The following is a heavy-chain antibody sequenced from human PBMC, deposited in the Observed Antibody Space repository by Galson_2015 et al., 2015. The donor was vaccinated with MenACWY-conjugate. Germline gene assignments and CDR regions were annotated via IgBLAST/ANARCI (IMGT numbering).Heavy chain of an antibody. D-gene: IGHD3-22*01. V-gene: IGHV3-48*03. CDR1: GFDFSNYA. CDR3: ARDYYDSHFDY. CDR2: IGSSGTPI. J-gene: IGHJ4*02. Sequence: SLRLSCAASGFDFSNYAMNWVRQAPGKGLEWVSYIGSSGTPIYYADSSKGRFTISRDNAKNSLYLQMNSLGAEDTAVYYCARDYYDSHFDYWGQGTLVTVSS.